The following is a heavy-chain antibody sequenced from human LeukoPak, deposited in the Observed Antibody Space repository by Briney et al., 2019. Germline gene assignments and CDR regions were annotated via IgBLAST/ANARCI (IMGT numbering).Heavy chain of an antibody. CDR2: MESNPAGGRV. Sequence: SGGSLRLSRAASGFTFVNAWMTWVRQAPGKGLEWVGRMESNPAGGRVDYAAPVKGRFTISRDDSRSTLYLQLNNLGAEDTAVYYCTTLAFDVHYWGRGTLITVSS. D-gene: IGHD2/OR15-2a*01. CDR1: GFTFVNAW. V-gene: IGHV3-15*04. CDR3: TTLAFDVHY. J-gene: IGHJ4*02.